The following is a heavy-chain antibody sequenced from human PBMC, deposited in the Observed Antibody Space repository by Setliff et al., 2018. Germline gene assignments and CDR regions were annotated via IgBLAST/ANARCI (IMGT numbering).Heavy chain of an antibody. CDR3: ARLGYRGDLDY. CDR1: ADSISSSYDY. V-gene: IGHV4-39*01. Sequence: KPSETLSLTCNVSADSISSSYDYWAWIRQPPGKGLEWIGSIYNSGSTYYNPSLKSRVSISVDTSKNQFSLKLSSVPAADTAVYYCARLGYRGDLDYWGQGTLVTVS. D-gene: IGHD5-12*01. J-gene: IGHJ4*02. CDR2: IYNSGST.